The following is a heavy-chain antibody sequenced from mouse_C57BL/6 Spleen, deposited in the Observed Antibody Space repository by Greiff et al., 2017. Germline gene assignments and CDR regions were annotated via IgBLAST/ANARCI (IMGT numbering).Heavy chain of an antibody. CDR1: GFSLTSYG. CDR2: IWSGGST. Sequence: QVQLKESGPGLVQPSQSLSITCTVSGFSLTSYGVHWVRQSPGQGLEWLGVIWSGGSTDYNAAFISRLSISKDNSKSQVFFKMNRLQADDTAIYYGARGRWLRRGGYYFDYWGQGTTLTVSS. V-gene: IGHV2-2*01. D-gene: IGHD2-2*01. CDR3: ARGRWLRRGGYYFDY. J-gene: IGHJ2*01.